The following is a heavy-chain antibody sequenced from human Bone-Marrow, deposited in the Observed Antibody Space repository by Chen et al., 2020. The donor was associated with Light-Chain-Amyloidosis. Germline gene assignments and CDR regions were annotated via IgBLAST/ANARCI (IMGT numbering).Heavy chain of an antibody. Sequence: GESGGGLVQPGASLRLSCEASGFTFTNYYMAGVRQAPGKGLGWVANIGQDGSEKYFVDSLKGRFTISRDNAKNSLFLQMNSLRVEDTAVYYCARRGGGGSYFDYWGQGALVTVSS. CDR2: IGQDGSEK. V-gene: IGHV3-7*05. D-gene: IGHD1-26*01. J-gene: IGHJ4*02. CDR1: GFTFTNYY. CDR3: ARRGGGGSYFDY.